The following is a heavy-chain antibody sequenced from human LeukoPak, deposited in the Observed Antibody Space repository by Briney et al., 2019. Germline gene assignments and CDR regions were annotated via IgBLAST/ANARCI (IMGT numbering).Heavy chain of an antibody. D-gene: IGHD3-3*01. CDR1: GGSISSGDYY. Sequence: SQTLSLTCTVSGGSISSGDYYWSWIRQPPGKGLEWIGYIYYSGSTYYNPSLKSRVTISVDTSKNQFSLKLSSVTAADTAVYYCARGGGWSGYYRYYYMDVWGEGTTVTVSS. CDR2: IYYSGST. J-gene: IGHJ6*03. CDR3: ARGGGWSGYYRYYYMDV. V-gene: IGHV4-30-4*08.